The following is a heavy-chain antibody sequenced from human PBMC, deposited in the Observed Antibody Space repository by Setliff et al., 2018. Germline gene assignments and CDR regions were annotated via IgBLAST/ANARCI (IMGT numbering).Heavy chain of an antibody. CDR3: ASERESAYRQTYFDS. V-gene: IGHV4-59*01. D-gene: IGHD3-16*01. CDR2: IYYSVNSNYDT. CDR1: GGSITSYY. Sequence: LSLTCIVSGGSITSYYWNWIRQPPGKGLEWIGYIYYSVNSNYDTNYNPSLKSRVTILSDTSQNQFSLILSYVPAADTAVYYCASERESAYRQTYFDSWGQGTLVTVSS. J-gene: IGHJ4*02.